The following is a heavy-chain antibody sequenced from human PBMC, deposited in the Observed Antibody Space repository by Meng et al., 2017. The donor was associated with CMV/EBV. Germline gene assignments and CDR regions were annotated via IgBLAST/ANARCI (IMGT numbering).Heavy chain of an antibody. Sequence: GGSLRLSCAASGFTFSSYEMNWVRQAPGKGLEWVSYISSSGSTIYYADSVKGRFTISRDNAKNSLYLQMNSLRAEDTAVYYRARASYDFWSGYSPYYYYGMDVWGQGTTVTVSS. D-gene: IGHD3-3*01. V-gene: IGHV3-48*03. CDR1: GFTFSSYE. J-gene: IGHJ6*02. CDR2: ISSSGSTI. CDR3: ARASYDFWSGYSPYYYYGMDV.